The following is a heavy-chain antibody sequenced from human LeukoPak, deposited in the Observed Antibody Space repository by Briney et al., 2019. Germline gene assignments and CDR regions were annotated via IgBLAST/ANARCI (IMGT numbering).Heavy chain of an antibody. CDR2: ISGSGGST. Sequence: PGGSLRLSCAASGFTFSGYAMSWVRQAPGKGLEWVSAISGSGGSTYFADSAKGRFTISRDNSKNTLDLQMNSLRAEDTAVYYCAKAPYESTVYYYYDYWGQGTLVTVSS. CDR1: GFTFSGYA. V-gene: IGHV3-23*01. J-gene: IGHJ4*02. D-gene: IGHD3-22*01. CDR3: AKAPYESTVYYYYDY.